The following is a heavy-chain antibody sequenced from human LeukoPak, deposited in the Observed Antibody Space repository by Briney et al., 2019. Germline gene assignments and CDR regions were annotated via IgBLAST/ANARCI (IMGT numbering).Heavy chain of an antibody. CDR1: GFTVSSNY. D-gene: IGHD3-16*01. J-gene: IGHJ4*02. V-gene: IGHV3-53*01. CDR3: ANTAGEDDYFDY. Sequence: PGGSLRLSCAASGFTVSSNYMSWVRQAPGKGLEWVSVIYSGGSTYYADSVRGRFTISRDNSKNTLYLQMNSLRAEDTAVYYCANTAGEDDYFDYWGQGTLVTVSS. CDR2: IYSGGST.